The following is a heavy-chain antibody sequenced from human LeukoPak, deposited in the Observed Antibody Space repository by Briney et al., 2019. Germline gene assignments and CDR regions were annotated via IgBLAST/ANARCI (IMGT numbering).Heavy chain of an antibody. CDR3: ARDLGVGGYCSSTSCSWFDP. V-gene: IGHV1-18*04. J-gene: IGHJ5*02. Sequence: ASVKVSCKASGYTFTSYGISWVRQAPGQGLEWMGWISAYNGSTNYAQKLQGRVTMTTDTSTSTAYMELRSLRSDDTAVYYCARDLGVGGYCSSTSCSWFDPWGQGTLVTVSS. CDR2: ISAYNGST. CDR1: GYTFTSYG. D-gene: IGHD2-2*01.